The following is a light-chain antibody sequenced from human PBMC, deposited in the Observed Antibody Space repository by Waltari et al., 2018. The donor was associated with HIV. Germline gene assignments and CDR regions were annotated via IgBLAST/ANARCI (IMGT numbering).Light chain of an antibody. CDR1: ALPKKY. CDR2: EDT. V-gene: IGLV3-10*01. J-gene: IGLJ3*02. Sequence: SYELTQPPSVSVSPGQTARITCSGDALPKKYTYWFRQRSGHAPVLVLSEDTERPSGIPERFSGSSSGTMATLTISGAQVEDEADYYCYSTDTSGKGVFGGGTKLTVL. CDR3: YSTDTSGKGV.